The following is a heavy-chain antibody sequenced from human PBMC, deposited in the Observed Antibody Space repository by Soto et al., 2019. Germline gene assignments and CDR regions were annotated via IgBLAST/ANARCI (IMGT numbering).Heavy chain of an antibody. J-gene: IGHJ6*02. CDR1: GFTFSSYA. CDR3: ARALGGLYYYYYGMDV. Sequence: QVQLVESGGGVVQPGRSLRLSCAASGFTFSSYAMHWVRQAPGKGLEWVAVISYDGSNKYYADSVKGRFTISRDNSKNTLYLQMNSLRAEDTAVYYCARALGGLYYYYYGMDVWGQGTPVTVSS. V-gene: IGHV3-30-3*01. D-gene: IGHD1-26*01. CDR2: ISYDGSNK.